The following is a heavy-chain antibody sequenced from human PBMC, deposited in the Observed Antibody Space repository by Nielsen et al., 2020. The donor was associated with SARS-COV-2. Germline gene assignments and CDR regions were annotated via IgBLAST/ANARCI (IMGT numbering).Heavy chain of an antibody. V-gene: IGHV4-39*02. CDR2: IYYSGST. CDR3: ARDNSGGYNWFDP. D-gene: IGHD4-23*01. J-gene: IGHJ5*02. Sequence: SETLSLTCTVSGGSISSSSYYWGWIRQPPGKGLEWIGSIYYSGSTYYNPSLKSRVTISVDTSKNQFSLKLSSVTAADTAVYYCARDNSGGYNWFDPWGQGTLVTVSS. CDR1: GGSISSSSYY.